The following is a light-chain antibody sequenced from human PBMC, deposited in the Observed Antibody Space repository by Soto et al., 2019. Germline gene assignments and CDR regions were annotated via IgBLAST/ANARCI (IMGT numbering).Light chain of an antibody. CDR3: QSYDNSLNGYV. CDR1: TSNIGNNV. V-gene: IGLV1-44*01. Sequence: QSVLTQPPSASGTPGQRVTISCSGSTSNIGNNVVNWYQQRPGTAPKLLISTNNQRPSGVPDRFSGSKSGTSASLTITGLQSDDEADYYCQSYDNSLNGYVFGTGTKLTVL. J-gene: IGLJ1*01. CDR2: TNN.